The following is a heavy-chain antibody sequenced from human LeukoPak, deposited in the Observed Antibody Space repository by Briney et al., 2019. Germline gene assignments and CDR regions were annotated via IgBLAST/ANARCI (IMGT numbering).Heavy chain of an antibody. CDR3: ARQLFSSSDFDY. Sequence: SETLSLTCTVSGGSISSYYWSWIRQPPGKGLEWIGYIYYSGSTNYNPSLKSRVTISVDTSKNQFSLKLSSVTAADTAVYYCARQLFSSSDFDYRGQGTLVTVSS. V-gene: IGHV4-59*08. D-gene: IGHD6-6*01. CDR2: IYYSGST. CDR1: GGSISSYY. J-gene: IGHJ4*02.